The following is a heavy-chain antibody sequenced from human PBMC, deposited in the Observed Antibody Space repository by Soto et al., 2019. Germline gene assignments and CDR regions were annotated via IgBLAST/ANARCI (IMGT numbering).Heavy chain of an antibody. D-gene: IGHD6-13*01. J-gene: IGHJ4*02. V-gene: IGHV1-69*06. Sequence: GASVKVSCKASGGSFSSYAISWVRQAPGQGLEWMGGIIPIFGTANYAQKFQGRVTITADKSTSTAYMELSSLRSEDTAVYYCARDAAAGHFDYWGQGTLVTVSS. CDR2: IIPIFGTA. CDR3: ARDAAAGHFDY. CDR1: GGSFSSYA.